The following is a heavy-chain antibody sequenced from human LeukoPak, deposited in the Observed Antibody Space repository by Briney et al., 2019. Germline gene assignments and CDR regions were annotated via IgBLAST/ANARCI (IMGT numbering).Heavy chain of an antibody. CDR2: INPNSGGT. CDR1: GYTFTGYY. V-gene: IGHV1-2*02. CDR3: ARVPAYSSGWYIWFDP. J-gene: IGHJ5*02. D-gene: IGHD6-19*01. Sequence: ASVKVSCKASGYTFTGYYMHWVRQAPGQGLEWKGWINPNSGGTNYAQKFQGRVTMTRDTSISTAYMELSRLRSDDTAVYYCARVPAYSSGWYIWFDPWGQGTLVTVSS.